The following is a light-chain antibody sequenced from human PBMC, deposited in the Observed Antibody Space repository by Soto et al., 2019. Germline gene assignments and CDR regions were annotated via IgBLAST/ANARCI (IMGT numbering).Light chain of an antibody. CDR1: QSISSW. J-gene: IGKJ1*01. V-gene: IGKV1-5*01. Sequence: DIQMTPSPSIFPASVVDRVTITCRASQSISSWLAWYQQKPGKAPKLLIYHASNLQSGVPSRFSGSGSGTEFTLTISSLQPDDFATYYCQQYNSYSFGQGTKVDIK. CDR3: QQYNSYS. CDR2: HAS.